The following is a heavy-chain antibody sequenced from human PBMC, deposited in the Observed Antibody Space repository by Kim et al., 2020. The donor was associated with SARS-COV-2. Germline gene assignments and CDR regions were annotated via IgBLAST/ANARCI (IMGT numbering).Heavy chain of an antibody. D-gene: IGHD3-22*01. CDR3: ASSKSLYDFFRD. J-gene: IGHJ4*02. CDR2: IYYSGST. CDR1: GDSIRNYY. Sequence: SETLSLTCSVSGDSIRNYYWSWIRQPPGKGLEWIGYIYYSGSTNYNPSLKSRVTISVDTSKSQFSLNLSSVTAADTAVYYCASSKSLYDFFRDWGQGTLVTVSS. V-gene: IGHV4-59*01.